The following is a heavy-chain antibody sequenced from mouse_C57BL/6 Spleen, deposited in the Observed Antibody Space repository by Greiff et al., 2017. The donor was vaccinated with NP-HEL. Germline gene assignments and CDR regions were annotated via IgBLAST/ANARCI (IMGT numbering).Heavy chain of an antibody. CDR2: ISSGSSTI. D-gene: IGHD1-1*01. Sequence: EVKLVESGGGLVKPGGSLKLSCAASGFTFSDYGMHWVRQAPEKGLEWVAYISSGSSTIYYAATVKGRFTISRDNAKNTLVLQMTSLRSEDTAMYYCARITTVDGWYFDVWGTGTTVTVSS. V-gene: IGHV5-17*01. CDR3: ARITTVDGWYFDV. CDR1: GFTFSDYG. J-gene: IGHJ1*03.